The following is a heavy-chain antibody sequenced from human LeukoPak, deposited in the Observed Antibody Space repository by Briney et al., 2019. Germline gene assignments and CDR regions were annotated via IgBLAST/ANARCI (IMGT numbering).Heavy chain of an antibody. Sequence: ESGPSLVKPTQTLTLTFTSTGFSLSTSGMCVCWVRQPPGMALEWLALIGWDDDNYYSTSLKTRITISKDTSKNQVVLTMTNMDTVDKSTYYCARIRRAFTMDVWGKGTTVTVSS. CDR1: GFSLSTSGMC. D-gene: IGHD3-10*01. CDR3: ARIRRAFTMDV. V-gene: IGHV2-70*20. CDR2: IGWDDDN. J-gene: IGHJ6*03.